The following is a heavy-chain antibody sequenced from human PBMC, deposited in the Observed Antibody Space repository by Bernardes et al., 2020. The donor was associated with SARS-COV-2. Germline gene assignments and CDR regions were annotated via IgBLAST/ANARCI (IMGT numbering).Heavy chain of an antibody. CDR2: IDPSDSYT. CDR1: GYTSVTYW. Sequence: GESLKISCRGSGYTSVTYWITWVCQLPGKGLEWMGRIDPSDSYTDYSPSFQGHVTISADKSLNTAYLQWSNLKASDTGMYFCASTENTGYYYGMDVWGQGTTVTVSS. V-gene: IGHV5-10-1*01. J-gene: IGHJ6*02. D-gene: IGHD4-4*01. CDR3: ASTENTGYYYGMDV.